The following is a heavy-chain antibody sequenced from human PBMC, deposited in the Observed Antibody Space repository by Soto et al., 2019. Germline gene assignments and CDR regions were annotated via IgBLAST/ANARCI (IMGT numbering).Heavy chain of an antibody. J-gene: IGHJ1*01. CDR1: VGSVNSGSYY. CDR3: VRSYTLMVAALGE. CDR2: VLYSGNS. D-gene: IGHD3-16*01. Sequence: SETLSLTCTLSVGSVNSGSYYWNWIRQPPGKGLEWLGYVLYSGNSNYKPSVRSRVAISVDTSKNQFFLRLSSVTAADTAVYYCVRSYTLMVAALGEWGQGTLVTVSS. V-gene: IGHV4-61*01.